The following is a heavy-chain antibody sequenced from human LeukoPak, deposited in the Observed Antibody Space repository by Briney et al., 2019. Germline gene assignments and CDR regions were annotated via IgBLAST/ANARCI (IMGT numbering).Heavy chain of an antibody. J-gene: IGHJ4*02. CDR3: ARDITMVRGVISRDY. V-gene: IGHV1-46*01. CDR1: GYTFTSYY. Sequence: GASVTVSFEASGYTFTSYYMHWVRQAPGQGLEWMGIINPSGGSTSYAQKFQGRVTMTRDMSTSTVYMELSSLRSEDTAVYYCARDITMVRGVISRDYWGQGTLVTVSS. CDR2: INPSGGST. D-gene: IGHD3-10*01.